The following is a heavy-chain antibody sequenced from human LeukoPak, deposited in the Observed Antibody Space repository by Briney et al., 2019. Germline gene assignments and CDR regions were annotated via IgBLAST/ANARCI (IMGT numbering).Heavy chain of an antibody. CDR2: IYSGGNT. V-gene: IGHV3-53*01. J-gene: IGHJ4*02. D-gene: IGHD1-14*01. CDR1: GFPAGTIN. CDR3: ARDSTSSNHDY. Sequence: GGPLSPPCPPSGFPAGTINIPGSAKPPGRGLKWVSVIYSGGNTHYADSVKGRFTISRDSSKSTLYLQMNSLRTEDTAVYYCARDSTSSNHDYWGQGTLVTVSS.